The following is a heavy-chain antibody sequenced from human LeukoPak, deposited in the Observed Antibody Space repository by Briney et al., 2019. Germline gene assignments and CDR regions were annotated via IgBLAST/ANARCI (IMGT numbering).Heavy chain of an antibody. CDR1: GYTFISYY. CDR3: TAAAGSGGFDP. D-gene: IGHD6-13*01. J-gene: IGHJ5*02. CDR2: INPSGGST. Sequence: ASVKVSCKASGYTFISYYLHWVRQAPGQGLEWMGIINPSGGSTTYAQKFQGRVTMTRDTSTSTVYMDLSSLTSEDTAVYYCTAAAGSGGFDPWGQGTLVTVSS. V-gene: IGHV1-46*01.